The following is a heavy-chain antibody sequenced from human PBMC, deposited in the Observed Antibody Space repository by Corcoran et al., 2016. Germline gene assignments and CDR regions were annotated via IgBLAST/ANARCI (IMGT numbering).Heavy chain of an antibody. J-gene: IGHJ5*02. CDR2: INISVLTT. D-gene: IGHD6-19*01. CDR3: ASVFTRGWQDDL. V-gene: IGHV1-46*02. CDR1: GFILNNYH. Sequence: QVQLVQSGAEVKRPGASVKVSCRASGFILNNYHIHWVRQAPGQGLEWMGIINISVLTTNYAQKFQGRVTMTRDTSTNTVYMELGNLTSEDTAVYVCASVFTRGWQDDLWGQGTRVTVSS.